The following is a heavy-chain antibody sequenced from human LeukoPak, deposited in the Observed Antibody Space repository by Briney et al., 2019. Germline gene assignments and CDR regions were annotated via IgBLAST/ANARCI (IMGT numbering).Heavy chain of an antibody. CDR2: IYYSGST. Sequence: SETLSLTCTVSGGSISSYYWSWIRQPPGKGLEWIGYIYYSGSTNYNPSLKSRVTISIDTSKNQFSLKLSSVTAADTAVYYCARHGATVPFDYWGQGTLVTVSS. CDR3: ARHGATVPFDY. J-gene: IGHJ4*02. CDR1: GGSISSYY. D-gene: IGHD1-26*01. V-gene: IGHV4-59*08.